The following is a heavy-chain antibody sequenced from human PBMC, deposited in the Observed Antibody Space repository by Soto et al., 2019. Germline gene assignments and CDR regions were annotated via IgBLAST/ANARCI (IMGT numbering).Heavy chain of an antibody. CDR3: AKDLSDITMIVVVTLSAGMDV. V-gene: IGHV3-30*18. Sequence: GGSLRLSCAASGFTFSSYGMHWVRQAPGKGLEWVAVISYDGSNKYYADSVKGRFTISRDNSKNTLYLQMNSLRAEDTAVYYCAKDLSDITMIVVVTLSAGMDVWGQGTTVTVSS. D-gene: IGHD3-22*01. J-gene: IGHJ6*02. CDR2: ISYDGSNK. CDR1: GFTFSSYG.